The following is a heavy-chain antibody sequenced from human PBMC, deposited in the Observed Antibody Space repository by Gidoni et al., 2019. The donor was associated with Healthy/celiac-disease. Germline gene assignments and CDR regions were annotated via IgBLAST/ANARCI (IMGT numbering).Heavy chain of an antibody. Sequence: QVQLVESGGGVVQPGRSLRPSCAAAGFTFSSYGMHWVRQAPGKGLEWVAVIWYDRSKKYYADSVKGRFTISRDNSKNTLYLQMNSLRAEDTAVYYCARIVGNYWYFDLWGRGTLVTVSS. J-gene: IGHJ2*01. V-gene: IGHV3-33*01. CDR2: IWYDRSKK. CDR3: ARIVGNYWYFDL. CDR1: GFTFSSYG. D-gene: IGHD3-22*01.